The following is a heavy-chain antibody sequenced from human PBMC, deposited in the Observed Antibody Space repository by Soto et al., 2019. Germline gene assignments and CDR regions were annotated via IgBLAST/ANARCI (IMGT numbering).Heavy chain of an antibody. J-gene: IGHJ4*02. Sequence: QVQLVQSGAEVKKPGASVKVSCKASGYTFTSYGISWVRQAPGQGLEWMGWISAYNGNTNYAQKLQGRVTITEGESTRTAYMELSSLRSEDTAVYYSARDQGGWYLRGFDYWRQGTLVTVCS. CDR1: GYTFTSYG. CDR3: ARDQGGWYLRGFDY. D-gene: IGHD6-19*01. CDR2: ISAYNGNT. V-gene: IGHV1-18*04.